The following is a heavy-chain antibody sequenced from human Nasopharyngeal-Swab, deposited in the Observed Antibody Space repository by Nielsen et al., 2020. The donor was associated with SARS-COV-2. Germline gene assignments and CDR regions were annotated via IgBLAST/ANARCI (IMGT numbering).Heavy chain of an antibody. CDR1: GFSLSTSGVG. D-gene: IGHD6-19*01. J-gene: IGHJ4*02. CDR2: IYWDDDK. Sequence: SGPTLVKPTQTLTLTCTFSGFSLSTSGVGVGWIRQPPGKAPEWLALIYWDDDKRYSPSLKSRLTITKDTSKNQVVLTMTNMDPVDTATYYCAHIVSRGWYGEDFDYWGQGTLVTVSS. CDR3: AHIVSRGWYGEDFDY. V-gene: IGHV2-5*02.